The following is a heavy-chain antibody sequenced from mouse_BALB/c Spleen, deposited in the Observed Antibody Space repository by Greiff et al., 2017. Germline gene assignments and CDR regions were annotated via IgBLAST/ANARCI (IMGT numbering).Heavy chain of an antibody. CDR2: IWAGGST. CDR3: ARGSHYDYDYYAMDY. CDR1: GFSLTSYG. J-gene: IGHJ4*01. V-gene: IGHV2-9*02. Sequence: QVQLQQSGPGLVAPSQSLSITCTVSGFSLTSYGVHWVRQPPGKGLEWLGVIWAGGSTNYNSALMSRLSISKDNSKSQVFLKMNSLQTDDTAMYYCARGSHYDYDYYAMDYWGQGTSVTVSS. D-gene: IGHD2-4*01.